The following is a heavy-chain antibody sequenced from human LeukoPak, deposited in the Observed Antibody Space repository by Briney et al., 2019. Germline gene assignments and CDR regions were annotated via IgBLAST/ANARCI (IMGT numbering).Heavy chain of an antibody. Sequence: GGSLRLSCAASGFTFSSYGMHWVRQAPGKGMEWVAVIWYDGSNKYYADSVKGRFTISRDNSKNTLYLQMNSLRAEDTAVYYCAKGGEDYGDWWFDPWGQGTLVTVSS. CDR1: GFTFSSYG. V-gene: IGHV3-33*06. J-gene: IGHJ5*02. CDR3: AKGGEDYGDWWFDP. CDR2: IWYDGSNK. D-gene: IGHD4-17*01.